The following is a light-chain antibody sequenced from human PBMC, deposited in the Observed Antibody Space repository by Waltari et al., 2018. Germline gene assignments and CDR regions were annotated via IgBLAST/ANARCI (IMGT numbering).Light chain of an antibody. CDR1: QSVSRY. CDR3: LQHSDWPRFT. V-gene: IGKV3-11*01. CDR2: DAS. J-gene: IGKJ3*01. Sequence: DIVLSQSPATLSLSPGERAILPCRASQSVSRYLAWYQQKPGQAPRLLSYDASNRATGIPVRFSGSGSGTDFTLTISSLGPEDFAVYYCLQHSDWPRFTFGPGTKVDIK.